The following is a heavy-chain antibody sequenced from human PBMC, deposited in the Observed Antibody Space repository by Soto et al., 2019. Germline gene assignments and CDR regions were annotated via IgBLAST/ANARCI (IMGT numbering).Heavy chain of an antibody. V-gene: IGHV4-59*01. CDR1: GGSISSYY. J-gene: IGHJ4*02. D-gene: IGHD2-8*01. CDR3: ARDEIICTNAVCSASPDY. CDR2: IYYSGST. Sequence: SETLSLTCTVSGGSISSYYWSWIRQPPGKGLEWIGYIYYSGSTNYNPSLKSRVTISVDTSKNQFSLKLSSVTAADTAVYYCARDEIICTNAVCSASPDYWGQGTLVTVSS.